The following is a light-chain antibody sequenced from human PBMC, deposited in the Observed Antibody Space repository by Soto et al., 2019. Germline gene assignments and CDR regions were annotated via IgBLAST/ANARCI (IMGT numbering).Light chain of an antibody. CDR2: EAS. J-gene: IGKJ2*01. CDR1: QGISNY. Sequence: DIQMNQSPSSLSASVGDRVTITCRASQGISNYVAWYQQKPGKVPTLLIYEASTLQSGVPSRFSGRGSGTDFTVTISRLQPEDVATYFCQNYNSAPYAFGQGTKLEIK. V-gene: IGKV1-27*01. CDR3: QNYNSAPYA.